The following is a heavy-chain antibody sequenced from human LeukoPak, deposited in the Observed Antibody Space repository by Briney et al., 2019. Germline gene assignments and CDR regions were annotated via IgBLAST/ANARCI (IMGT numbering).Heavy chain of an antibody. J-gene: IGHJ3*02. Sequence: PSETLSLTCAVSGGSFSAFFWRWLRQPPGKGLEWIGDVCHSGSADYNPSLTSRVTVSADPSKTQFSLKLTSVTAADTAVYYCATRGDYSDTSGNSYDALDIWGQETMVTVSS. D-gene: IGHD3-22*01. CDR3: ATRGDYSDTSGNSYDALDI. V-gene: IGHV4-34*01. CDR1: GGSFSAFF. CDR2: VCHSGSA.